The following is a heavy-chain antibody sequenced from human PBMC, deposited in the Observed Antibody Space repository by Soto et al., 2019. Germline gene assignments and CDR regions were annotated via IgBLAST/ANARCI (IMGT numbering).Heavy chain of an antibody. J-gene: IGHJ4*02. D-gene: IGHD2-21*01. V-gene: IGHV4-31*03. CDR1: GGSISGGGYY. CDR2: IYYRGNT. CDR3: ARAARDGHPVVPDS. Sequence: QVQLQESGPGLVKPSQTLSLTCTVSGGSISGGGYYLNWIRHHPGKGLEWIGYIYYRGNTQYNPSLKSRVTISVATSKNQSSLRLTSVTAAAAAVYYCARAARDGHPVVPDSWGQGTLVIVSS.